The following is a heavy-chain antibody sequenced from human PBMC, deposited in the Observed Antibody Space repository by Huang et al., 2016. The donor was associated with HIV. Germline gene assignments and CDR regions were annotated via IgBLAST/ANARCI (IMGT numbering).Heavy chain of an antibody. J-gene: IGHJ4*02. Sequence: QVQLRQWGAGLVKPSETLSLTCAVSGGSFSGYYWTWIRHSPGKVLEWIGEINHIGKTNYQPSLKSRVTTSKDTAKNQFSLQLTSVSAADTGVYFCAREKAADSAWYGVYYFDYWGEGALVTVTS. CDR3: AREKAADSAWYGVYYFDY. D-gene: IGHD6-19*01. V-gene: IGHV4-34*01. CDR1: GGSFSGYY. CDR2: INHIGKT.